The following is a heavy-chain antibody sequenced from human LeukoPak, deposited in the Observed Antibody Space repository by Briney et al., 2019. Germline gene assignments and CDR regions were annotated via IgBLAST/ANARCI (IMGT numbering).Heavy chain of an antibody. CDR3: AKWYSSTWYNWFDP. J-gene: IGHJ5*02. CDR1: GFTFSSYA. V-gene: IGHV3-23*01. D-gene: IGHD6-13*01. Sequence: GGSLRLSCAASGFTFSSYAMSWVRQAPGKGLEWVSGISGTGDSTYYADSVKGRFSISRDNSKNTLYLQMNSLRAEDTAVYYRAKWYSSTWYNWFDPWGQGTLVTVPS. CDR2: ISGTGDST.